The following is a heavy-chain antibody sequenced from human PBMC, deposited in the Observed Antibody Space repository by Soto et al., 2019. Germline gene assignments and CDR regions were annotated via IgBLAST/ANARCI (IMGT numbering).Heavy chain of an antibody. J-gene: IGHJ4*02. CDR1: GYTLTNFD. V-gene: IGHV1-8*01. CDR2: MDPKSGNA. CDR3: AMGRCWRDS. Sequence: ASVKVSCKVSGYTLTNFDISWVRQATGQGLEWMGWMDPKSGNAEYAQKFQGRLTLTRKTSISTTYMELTSLTSEDTAVYYCAMGRCWRDSWGEGTPGIVSS. D-gene: IGHD2-8*01.